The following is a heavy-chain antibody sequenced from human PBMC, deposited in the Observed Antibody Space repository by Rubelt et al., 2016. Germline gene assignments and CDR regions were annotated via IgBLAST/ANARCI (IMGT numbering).Heavy chain of an antibody. CDR2: ISGSDGNT. D-gene: IGHD5-12*01. V-gene: IGHV3-23*01. CDR3: AKGRGYSGYDGTPVDY. Sequence: EVHLLESGGGLVQPGGSLRLSCAASGFTFNTNAMNWVRRAPGKGLEWVSSISGSDGNTYYADSVKGRFTISRDKSKNTLYLQMNSLRVEDTAIYYCAKGRGYSGYDGTPVDYWGQGTLVTVSS. J-gene: IGHJ4*02. CDR1: GFTFNTNA.